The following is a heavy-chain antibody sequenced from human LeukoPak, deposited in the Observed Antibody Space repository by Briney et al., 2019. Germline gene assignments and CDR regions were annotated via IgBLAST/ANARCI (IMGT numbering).Heavy chain of an antibody. J-gene: IGHJ4*02. Sequence: GGSLRLSCAASGFTVSSNYMSWVRQAPGKGLEWVSVIYSGGSTYYADSVKGRFTISRDNAKNSLYLQMNSLRAEDTAVYYCARRLMGYWGQGTLVTVSS. V-gene: IGHV3-53*01. D-gene: IGHD2-21*01. CDR2: IYSGGST. CDR3: ARRLMGY. CDR1: GFTVSSNY.